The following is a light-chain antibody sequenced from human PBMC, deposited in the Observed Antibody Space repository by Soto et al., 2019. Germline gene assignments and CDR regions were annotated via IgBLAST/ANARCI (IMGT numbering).Light chain of an antibody. J-gene: IGLJ3*02. V-gene: IGLV2-8*01. Sequence: QSVLTQPPSASGSPGQSVTISCTGTSSDVGVYDYVSWYQQHPDKAPKLMIYEVSKRPSGVPDRFSGSKSGNTASLTVSGLQAEDEADYYCSSYAGSNNWVFGGGTKLTVL. CDR1: SSDVGVYDY. CDR3: SSYAGSNNWV. CDR2: EVS.